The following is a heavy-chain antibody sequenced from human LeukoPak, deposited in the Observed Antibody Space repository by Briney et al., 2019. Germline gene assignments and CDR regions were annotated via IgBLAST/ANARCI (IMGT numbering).Heavy chain of an antibody. V-gene: IGHV3-74*01. CDR1: GFTFSSYW. J-gene: IGHJ4*02. CDR2: INGDGSST. CDR3: AAVVRSGSPCDY. D-gene: IGHD6-25*01. Sequence: PGGSLRLSCAASGFTFSSYWLHWVRQAPGKGLVWVSRINGDGSSTSYADSVKGRFTISRDNAKNTLYLQMTRLRVEDTAVYYWAAVVRSGSPCDYWGQGTIVPVSS.